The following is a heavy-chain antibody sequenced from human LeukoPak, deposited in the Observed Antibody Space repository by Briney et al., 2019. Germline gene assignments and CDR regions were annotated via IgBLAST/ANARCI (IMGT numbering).Heavy chain of an antibody. CDR1: GYTFTTYA. CDR2: INTNTGNP. J-gene: IGHJ4*02. Sequence: GASVKVSCKASGYTFTTYAMNWVRQAPGQGLEWMGWINTNTGNPTYAQGFTGRFVFSLDTSVSTAYLQISSLKADDTAVYYCGRDPKLGIRGYTYGYIDFWGQGTLVTVAS. CDR3: GRDPKLGIRGYTYGYIDF. D-gene: IGHD5-18*01. V-gene: IGHV7-4-1*02.